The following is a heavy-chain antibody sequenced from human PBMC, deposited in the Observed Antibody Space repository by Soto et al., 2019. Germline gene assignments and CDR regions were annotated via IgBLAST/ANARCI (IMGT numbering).Heavy chain of an antibody. Sequence: GGSLRLSCSASVFTLSSYWMSWVRQAPRKGLEWVANIKQDGSEKYYVDSVKGRFTISRDNAKNSLYLQMNSLRAEDTAVYYCAREAGGYYGSGSFLRYYYYSDMDAWGKETAVTVSS. V-gene: IGHV3-7*01. CDR3: AREAGGYYGSGSFLRYYYYSDMDA. CDR2: IKQDGSEK. J-gene: IGHJ6*03. D-gene: IGHD3-10*01. CDR1: VFTLSSYW.